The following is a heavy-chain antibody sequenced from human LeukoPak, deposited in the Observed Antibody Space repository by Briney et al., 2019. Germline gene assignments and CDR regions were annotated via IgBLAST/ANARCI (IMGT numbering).Heavy chain of an antibody. D-gene: IGHD2-8*01. Sequence: SVKVSCKASGYTFTGYYMHWVRQAPGQGLEWMGRIIPIFGTANYAQKFQGRVTITTDESTSTAYMELSSLRSEDTAVYYCASGEVLMVYAIKEYFQHWGQGTLVTVSS. V-gene: IGHV1-69*05. CDR3: ASGEVLMVYAIKEYFQH. CDR1: GYTFTGYY. CDR2: IIPIFGTA. J-gene: IGHJ1*01.